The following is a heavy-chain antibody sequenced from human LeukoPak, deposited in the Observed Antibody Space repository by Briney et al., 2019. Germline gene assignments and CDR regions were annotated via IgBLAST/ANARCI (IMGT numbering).Heavy chain of an antibody. CDR3: AREELWGPHTDY. V-gene: IGHV1-46*01. D-gene: IGHD5-18*01. CDR1: GYTFTSYY. J-gene: IGHJ4*02. CDR2: INLSGGST. Sequence: ASVKVSCKASGYTFTSYYMHWVRQAPGQGLEWMGIINLSGGSTSYAQKFQGRVTMTRDTSTSTVYMELSSLRSEDTAVYYCAREELWGPHTDYWGQGTLVTVSS.